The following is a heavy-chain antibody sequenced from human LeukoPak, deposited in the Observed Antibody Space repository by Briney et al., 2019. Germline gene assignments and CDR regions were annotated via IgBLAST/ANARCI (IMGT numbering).Heavy chain of an antibody. CDR1: GYTFTSYG. CDR2: ISAYNGNT. Sequence: ASVKVSCKAPGYTFTSYGISWVRQAPGQGLEWMGWISAYNGNTNYAQKLQGRVTMTTDTSTSTAYMELRSLRSDDTAVYYCARYTAANDAFDIWGQGTMVTVSS. J-gene: IGHJ3*02. CDR3: ARYTAANDAFDI. V-gene: IGHV1-18*04. D-gene: IGHD2-2*01.